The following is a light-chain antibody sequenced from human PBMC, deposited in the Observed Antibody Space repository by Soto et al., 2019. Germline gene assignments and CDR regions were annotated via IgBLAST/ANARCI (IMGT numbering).Light chain of an antibody. J-gene: IGLJ1*01. V-gene: IGLV1-51*01. CDR3: GTWDGSLSAGI. CDR1: TSNVGKNY. Sequence: QSVLTQPPSVSAAPGQKVTISCTGSTSNVGKNYVSWYQHLPGTAPKLLIYDNTKRHSGIPDRFSGSKSGTSATLGITGLQNGEEADYYCGTWDGSLSAGIFGKGTKVXVL. CDR2: DNT.